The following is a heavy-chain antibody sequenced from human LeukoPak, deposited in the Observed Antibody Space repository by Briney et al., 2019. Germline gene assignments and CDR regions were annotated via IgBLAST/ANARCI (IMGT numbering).Heavy chain of an antibody. V-gene: IGHV1-3*01. CDR2: TNAGNGNT. Sequence: ASVKVSCKASGYTFTSYGISWVRQAPGQRLEWMGWTNAGNGNTKYSQKFQGRVTITRDTSASTAYMELSSLRSEDTAVYYCARWPIAAAGIGYWGQGTLVTVSS. CDR1: GYTFTSYG. D-gene: IGHD6-13*01. CDR3: ARWPIAAAGIGY. J-gene: IGHJ4*02.